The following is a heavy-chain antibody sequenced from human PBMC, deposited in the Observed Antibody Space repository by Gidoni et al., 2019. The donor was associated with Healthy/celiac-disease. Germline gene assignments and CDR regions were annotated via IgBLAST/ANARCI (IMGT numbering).Heavy chain of an antibody. V-gene: IGHV1-69*02. D-gene: IGHD5-12*01. J-gene: IGHJ6*02. Sequence: QVQLVQSGAEVKKPGSSVKVSCKASGGTFSSYTISWVRQAPGQGLEWMGRIIPILGIANYAQKFQGRVTITADKSTSTAYMELSSLRSEDTAVYYCAGGRDGYTFYYYYGMDVWGQGTTVTVSS. CDR3: AGGRDGYTFYYYYGMDV. CDR2: IIPILGIA. CDR1: GGTFSSYT.